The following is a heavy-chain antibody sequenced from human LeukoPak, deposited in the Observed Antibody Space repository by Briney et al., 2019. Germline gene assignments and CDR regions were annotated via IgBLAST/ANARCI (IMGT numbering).Heavy chain of an antibody. CDR2: IYYSGST. CDR1: GGSISSYY. Sequence: SETLSLTCTVSGGSISSYYWSWIRQPPGKGLEWIGYIYYSGSTNYNPSLKSRVTISVDTSKNQFSLKLSSVTAADTAVYYCARDRLDTAMEEDAFDIWGQGTMVTVSS. V-gene: IGHV4-59*01. J-gene: IGHJ3*02. CDR3: ARDRLDTAMEEDAFDI. D-gene: IGHD5-18*01.